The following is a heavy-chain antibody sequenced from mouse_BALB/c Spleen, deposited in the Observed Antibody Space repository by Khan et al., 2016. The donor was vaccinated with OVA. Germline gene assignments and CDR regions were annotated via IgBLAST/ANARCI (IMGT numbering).Heavy chain of an antibody. CDR1: GYTFTTAG. D-gene: IGHD2-14*01. Sequence: QIQLVQSGPELKKPGETVRISCKASGYTFTTAGIQWVQKMPGKGLKWIGWINTHSGVPKYAEDFKGRFAFSLEISVHTASLQITNLNNEDTATYFCARGGAAYYRNDGGAMEYWGQGTSVTVSS. J-gene: IGHJ4*01. V-gene: IGHV9-4*02. CDR2: INTHSGVP. CDR3: ARGGAAYYRNDGGAMEY.